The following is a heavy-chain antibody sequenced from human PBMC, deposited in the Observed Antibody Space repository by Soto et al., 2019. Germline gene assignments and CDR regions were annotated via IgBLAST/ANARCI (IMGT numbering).Heavy chain of an antibody. CDR2: IYYSGNT. V-gene: IGHV4-59*01. CDR1: GGSISSYY. D-gene: IGHD1-20*01. J-gene: IGHJ5*02. CDR3: ARGRYNWRPRYSWIDP. Sequence: SETLSLTCTVSGGSISSYYWSWIRQPPGKGLEWIGYIYYSGNTNYNPSLKSRVTISVDTSKNQFSLKLSSVTAADRAVYYCARGRYNWRPRYSWIDPGGQGTRVASAS.